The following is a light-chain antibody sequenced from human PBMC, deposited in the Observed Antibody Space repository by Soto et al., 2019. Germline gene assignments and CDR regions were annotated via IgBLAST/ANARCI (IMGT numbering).Light chain of an antibody. V-gene: IGKV4-1*01. J-gene: IGKJ1*01. CDR1: QSVLYSSNNKNY. CDR2: WAS. Sequence: DIVMTQSPDSLAVSLGERATINCKSSQSVLYSSNNKNYLAWYQQKPGQPPKLLIYWASTRESGVPDRFSGSGSGTDFTLSSSSLQAEDVVVYYCQQYYSTLWTFGQGTKVEIK. CDR3: QQYYSTLWT.